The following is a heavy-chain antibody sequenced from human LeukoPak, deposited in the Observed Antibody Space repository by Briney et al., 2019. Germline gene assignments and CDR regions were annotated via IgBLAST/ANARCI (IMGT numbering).Heavy chain of an antibody. Sequence: ASVKVSSKASGFHFASYGITWVRQAPGQGLEWMGWISVNNGNTHYAQSFQDRLTMTTDTSTSTAYLEVRSLRYDDTAIYYCQRITIFGVIIDFDYWGQGTLVTVSS. CDR2: ISVNNGNT. V-gene: IGHV1-18*01. J-gene: IGHJ4*02. CDR3: QRITIFGVIIDFDY. CDR1: GFHFASYG. D-gene: IGHD3-3*01.